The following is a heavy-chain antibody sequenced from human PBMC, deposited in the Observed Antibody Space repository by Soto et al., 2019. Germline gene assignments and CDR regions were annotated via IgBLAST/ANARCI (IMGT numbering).Heavy chain of an antibody. CDR2: IRNEPKGYTT. J-gene: IGHJ4*02. CDR1: GFTFSDPY. Sequence: AGGSLRLSCAAPGFTFSDPYMGWVRPGPGKGVEWVGRIRNEPKGYTTEYAASVKGRFTISRYDSENSLYLQMNNLKTEDTAVYYCVRNLAAGGTFYFDYWGQGALVTVSS. V-gene: IGHV3-72*01. D-gene: IGHD6-13*01. CDR3: VRNLAAGGTFYFDY.